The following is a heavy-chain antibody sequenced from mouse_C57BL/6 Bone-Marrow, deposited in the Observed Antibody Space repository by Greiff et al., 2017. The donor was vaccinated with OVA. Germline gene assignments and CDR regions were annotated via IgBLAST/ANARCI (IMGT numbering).Heavy chain of an antibody. CDR2: IHPNSGST. Sequence: QVQLKQPGAELVKPGASVKLSCKASGYTFTSYWMHWVKQRPGQGLEWIGMIHPNSGSTNYNEKFKSKATLTVDKSSSTAYMQLSSLTSEDSAVYYCARSRGYDYAMDYWGQGTSVTVSS. CDR1: GYTFTSYW. CDR3: ARSRGYDYAMDY. V-gene: IGHV1-64*01. J-gene: IGHJ4*01. D-gene: IGHD2-2*01.